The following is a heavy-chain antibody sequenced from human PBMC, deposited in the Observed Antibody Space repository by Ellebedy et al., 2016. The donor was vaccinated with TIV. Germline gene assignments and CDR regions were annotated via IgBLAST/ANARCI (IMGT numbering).Heavy chain of an antibody. D-gene: IGHD6-13*01. J-gene: IGHJ4*02. CDR2: IGPTTTDT. V-gene: IGHV1-2*06. Sequence: ASVKVSCKAPGNTFNNYFIHWVRQAPGQGLEWMGRIGPTTTDTYYAEAFQGRVTMTRDTSMNAAYMELNSLGSDDTAFYYCTRGRPLGAASGSGDYWGQGTLVTVSS. CDR3: TRGRPLGAASGSGDY. CDR1: GNTFNNYF.